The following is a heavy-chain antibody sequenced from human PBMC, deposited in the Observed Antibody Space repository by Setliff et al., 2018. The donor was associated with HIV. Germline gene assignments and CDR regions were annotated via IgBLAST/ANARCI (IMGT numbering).Heavy chain of an antibody. J-gene: IGHJ4*02. CDR3: ARYRXXPYYLDY. CDR2: IYSTGDS. V-gene: IGHV4-4*09. D-gene: IGHD3-16*02. CDR1: GDSISSYY. Sequence: PSETLSLTCTVSGDSISSYYWSWIRQPPGKELEWIGYIYSTGDSNYNPSLKSRVTMAVDTSKNQFSLKLTSVTAADQAVYYCARYRXXPYYLDYWGQGTLVTVSS.